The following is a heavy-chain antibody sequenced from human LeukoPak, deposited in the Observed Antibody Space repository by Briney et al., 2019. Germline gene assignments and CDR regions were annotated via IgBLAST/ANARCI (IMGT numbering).Heavy chain of an antibody. CDR3: AKFFAPSGGASGWPWTIDC. Sequence: PGGSLRLSCAASGFTFSSYAMSWVRQAPGKGLEWVSAISGSGTTTYSADSAKGRFTISRDNSKNTLYVEMSSLRAEDTAVYYCAKFFAPSGGASGWPWTIDCWGQGTLVTVSS. CDR1: GFTFSSYA. D-gene: IGHD6-19*01. CDR2: ISGSGTTT. V-gene: IGHV3-23*01. J-gene: IGHJ4*02.